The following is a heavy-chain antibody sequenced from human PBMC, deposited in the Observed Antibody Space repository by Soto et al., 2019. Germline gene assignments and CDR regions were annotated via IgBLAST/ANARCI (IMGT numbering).Heavy chain of an antibody. CDR1: GGSISSGDYY. V-gene: IGHV4-30-4*01. D-gene: IGHD7-27*01. CDR3: ARGLTNWFDP. J-gene: IGHJ5*02. Sequence: SETLSLTCTVSGGSISSGDYYGSWIRQPPGKGLEWIGYIYYSGSTYYNPSLKSRVTLSVDTSKNQFSLKVSSVTAADTAVYYCARGLTNWFDPWGQGTLVTVSS. CDR2: IYYSGST.